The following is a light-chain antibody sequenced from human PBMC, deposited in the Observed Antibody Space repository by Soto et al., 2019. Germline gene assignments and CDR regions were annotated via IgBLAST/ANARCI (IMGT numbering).Light chain of an antibody. J-gene: IGKJ4*01. Sequence: EIVMTQSPATLSVSPGERATLSCRASQSVSNNLAWYQQKPGQAPRLLIYGASSRATGIPDRFSGSGSGTDFTLTISRLEPEDFAVYDCQQYGSSRLTFGGGTKVDIK. CDR2: GAS. V-gene: IGKV3-20*01. CDR3: QQYGSSRLT. CDR1: QSVSNN.